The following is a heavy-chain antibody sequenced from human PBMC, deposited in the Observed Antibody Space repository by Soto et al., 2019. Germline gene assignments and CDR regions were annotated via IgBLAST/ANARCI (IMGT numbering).Heavy chain of an antibody. CDR2: IYNSGST. V-gene: IGHV4-59*13. CDR1: AGSLSSYY. CDR3: ARIIRTLAWDGVDV. Sequence: QLQLQGSGPGLLKAPETLSLTCTLLAGSLSSYYWGWIRQPPGKELEWIGYIYNSGSTNYNPSLKSRLTMSVDTSKNQFSLKLSSVTAADTAVYYCARIIRTLAWDGVDVWGQGTRVTV. D-gene: IGHD3-10*01. J-gene: IGHJ6*02.